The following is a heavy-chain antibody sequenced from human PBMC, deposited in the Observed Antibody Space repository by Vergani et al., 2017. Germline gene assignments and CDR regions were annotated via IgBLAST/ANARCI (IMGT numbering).Heavy chain of an antibody. V-gene: IGHV1-69*08. CDR3: ARDRYYYDSSGYYYDAFDI. J-gene: IGHJ3*02. CDR2: IIPILGIA. Sequence: QVQLVQSGAKVKKPGSSVKVSCKASGGTFSSYTISWVRQAPGQGLEWMGRIIPILGIANYAQKFQGRVTITADKSTSTAYMELSSLRSEDTAVYYCARDRYYYDSSGYYYDAFDIWGQGTMVTVSS. CDR1: GGTFSSYT. D-gene: IGHD3-22*01.